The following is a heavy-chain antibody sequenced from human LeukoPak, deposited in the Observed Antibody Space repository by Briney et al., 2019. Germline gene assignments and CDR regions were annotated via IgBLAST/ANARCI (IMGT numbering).Heavy chain of an antibody. CDR3: ARGPQLHVAFDI. CDR2: ISSSSSYI. J-gene: IGHJ3*02. Sequence: GGSLRLSCATSGFTFSSYTMNWVRQPPGKGLEWVSSISSSSSYIYYAESVKGRFTISRDDAKNSLYLQMNSLRAEDTAVYYCARGPQLHVAFDIWGQGTMVTVSS. V-gene: IGHV3-21*01. CDR1: GFTFSSYT. D-gene: IGHD1-26*01.